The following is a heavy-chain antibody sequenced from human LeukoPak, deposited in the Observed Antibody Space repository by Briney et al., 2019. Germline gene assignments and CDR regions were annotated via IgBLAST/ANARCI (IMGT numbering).Heavy chain of an antibody. CDR2: ISSSGSTI. V-gene: IGHV3-48*03. J-gene: IGHJ3*02. D-gene: IGHD6-19*01. CDR1: GFTFSSYE. CDR3: AGYSSYAFDI. Sequence: GGSLRLSCAASGFTFSSYEMNWVRQAPGKGLEWVSYISSSGSTIYYADSVKGRFTISRDNAKNSLYLQMNSLRAEDTAVYYCAGYSSYAFDIWGQGTMVTVSS.